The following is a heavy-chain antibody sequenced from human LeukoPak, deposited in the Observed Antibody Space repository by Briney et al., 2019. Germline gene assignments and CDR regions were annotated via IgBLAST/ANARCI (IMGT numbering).Heavy chain of an antibody. Sequence: GGSLRLSCAASGFTVSSNYMSWVRQAPGKGLEWVSVIYSGGSTYYADSVKGRLTISRDNSKNTLYLQMNSLRAEDTAVYYCARVEGSSWYGAFDIWGQGTMVTVSS. J-gene: IGHJ3*02. V-gene: IGHV3-66*01. CDR2: IYSGGST. CDR1: GFTVSSNY. D-gene: IGHD6-13*01. CDR3: ARVEGSSWYGAFDI.